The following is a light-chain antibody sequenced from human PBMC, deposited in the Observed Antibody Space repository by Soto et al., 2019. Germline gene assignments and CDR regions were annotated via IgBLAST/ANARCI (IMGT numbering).Light chain of an antibody. V-gene: IGLV2-14*03. J-gene: IGLJ1*01. CDR1: RSDVGADNF. CDR2: NVY. Sequence: QSVLTQPASVSGSPGQSITISYTGTRSDVGADNFVSWHQQHPGKAPKLMIYNVYDRPSGISYRFSGSKSGNTASLTISGLQGEDEADYYCSAYIVSRTDVFGTGTKVTVL. CDR3: SAYIVSRTDV.